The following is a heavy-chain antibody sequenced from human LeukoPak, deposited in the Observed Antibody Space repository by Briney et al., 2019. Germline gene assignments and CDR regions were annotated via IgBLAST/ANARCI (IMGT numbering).Heavy chain of an antibody. D-gene: IGHD4-23*01. CDR3: AKAPYGGNPYSWFDP. Sequence: GRSLRLSSAASGFTFSSYGMHWVRQAPGKGLEWVAVISYDGSNKYYADSVKGRFTISRDNSKNTLYLQMNSLRAEDTAVYYCAKAPYGGNPYSWFDPWGQGTLVTVSS. J-gene: IGHJ5*02. CDR1: GFTFSSYG. CDR2: ISYDGSNK. V-gene: IGHV3-30*18.